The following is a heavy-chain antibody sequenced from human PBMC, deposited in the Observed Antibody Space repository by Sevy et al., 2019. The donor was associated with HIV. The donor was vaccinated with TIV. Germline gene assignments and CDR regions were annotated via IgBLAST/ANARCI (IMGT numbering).Heavy chain of an antibody. CDR3: ARIRKYCSSTSCDDFEDHWYFDL. Sequence: SETLSLTCTVSGGSISSYYWSWIRQPPGKGLEWIGYIYYSGSTNYNPSLKNRVTLSVDTSKNQFSLKLRSVTAADTAVYYGARIRKYCSSTSCDDFEDHWYFDLWGRGTLVTVSS. CDR1: GGSISSYY. CDR2: IYYSGST. V-gene: IGHV4-59*01. D-gene: IGHD2-2*01. J-gene: IGHJ2*01.